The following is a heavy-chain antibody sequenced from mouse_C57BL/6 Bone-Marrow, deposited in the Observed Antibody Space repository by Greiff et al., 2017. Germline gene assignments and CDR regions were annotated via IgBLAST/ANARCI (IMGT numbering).Heavy chain of an antibody. CDR1: GYTFTDYY. V-gene: IGHV1-19*01. CDR3: ARRGYCSSDPFAY. J-gene: IGHJ3*01. CDR2: INPYNGGT. Sequence: EVQLQQSGPVLVKPGASVKMSCKASGYTFTDYYMNWVKQSHGKSLEWIGVINPYNGGTSYNQKFKGKATLTVDKSSSTAYMELNSLTSEDSAVYYCARRGYCSSDPFAYWGQGTLVTVSA. D-gene: IGHD1-1*01.